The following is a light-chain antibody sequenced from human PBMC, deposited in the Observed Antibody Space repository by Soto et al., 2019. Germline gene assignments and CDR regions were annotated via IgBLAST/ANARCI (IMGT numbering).Light chain of an antibody. CDR2: DTS. CDR1: QSLANSF. V-gene: IGKV3-20*01. CDR3: QQYGTSEII. J-gene: IGKJ5*01. Sequence: EFVLTQYPGTLCLSPGERATLSCRASQSLANSFIAWYQQKPGQAPRLLIYDTSSRASGIPDRFSGSGSGTDFTLTISRLETEDFAVFYCQQYGTSEIIFGQGTRREIK.